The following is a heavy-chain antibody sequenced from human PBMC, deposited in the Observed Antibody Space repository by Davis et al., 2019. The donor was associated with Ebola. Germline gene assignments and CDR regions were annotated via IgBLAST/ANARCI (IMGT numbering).Heavy chain of an antibody. D-gene: IGHD5-12*01. CDR3: AKHVRGYDRLIDY. Sequence: GESLKISCAASGFTFYNYAMNWVRQAQGKGLEWVSAIGGGGGDTYYADSVKGRFTISRDNSKNTLYLQMNSLRAEDTAVYYCAKHVRGYDRLIDYWGQGTLVTVSS. CDR2: IGGGGGDT. J-gene: IGHJ4*02. CDR1: GFTFYNYA. V-gene: IGHV3-23*01.